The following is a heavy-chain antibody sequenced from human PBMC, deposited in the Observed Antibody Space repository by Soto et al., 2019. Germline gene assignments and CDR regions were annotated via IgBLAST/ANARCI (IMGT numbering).Heavy chain of an antibody. Sequence: QVQLVQSGAEMKKPGSSVKVSCQSSGGTFNTYAMNWVRQAPGQGPEWMGDISPMFGVANYAPKFQSRVTITADESTGTSYMQLSSLTSEDTALYFCAREVQVHTPAFVYWGQGTLVTVSS. CDR1: GGTFNTYA. V-gene: IGHV1-69*19. CDR2: ISPMFGVA. D-gene: IGHD3-10*01. J-gene: IGHJ4*02. CDR3: AREVQVHTPAFVY.